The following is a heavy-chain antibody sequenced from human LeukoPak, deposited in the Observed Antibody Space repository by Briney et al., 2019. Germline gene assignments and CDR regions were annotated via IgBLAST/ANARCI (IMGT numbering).Heavy chain of an antibody. CDR1: GGSISSYY. D-gene: IGHD3-22*01. CDR2: IYYSGST. V-gene: IGHV4-59*01. CDR3: AREVGSGSQATDY. J-gene: IGHJ4*02. Sequence: PSETLSLTCTVSGGSISSYYWSWIRQPPGKGLEWIGYIYYSGSTNYNPSLKSRVTISVDTSKNQFSLKLSSVTAADTAVYYCAREVGSGSQATDYWGQGTLVTVSS.